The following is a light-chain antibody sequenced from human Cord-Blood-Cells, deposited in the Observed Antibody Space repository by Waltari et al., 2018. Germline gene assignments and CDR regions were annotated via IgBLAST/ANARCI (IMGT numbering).Light chain of an antibody. CDR3: QQYYSTPYT. V-gene: IGKV4-1*01. J-gene: IGKJ2*01. CDR1: SSVLYSSNNKNY. Sequence: IAITQSPDTLAESLGERATINCKPSSSVLYSSNNKNYLAWYQQKPGQPPKLLIYWASTRESGVPDRFSGSGSGTDFTLTISSLQAEDVAVYYCQQYYSTPYTFGQGTKLEIK. CDR2: WAS.